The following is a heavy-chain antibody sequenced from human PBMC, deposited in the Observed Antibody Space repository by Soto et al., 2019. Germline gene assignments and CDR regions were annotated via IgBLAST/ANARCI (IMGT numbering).Heavy chain of an antibody. CDR2: INYSGTT. CDR3: AGDHKWDGMDV. Sequence: QVQLQESGPGLVKPSQTLSLTCSVSGGSFSSDSFIWSWVRQFPGKGLEWIGYINYSGTTYYNPSLRSRITMSVDTSKNQFSRNLSSVTAADTAVYYWAGDHKWDGMDVWGQGTTVTVSS. D-gene: IGHD1-26*01. V-gene: IGHV4-31*03. CDR1: GGSFSSDSFI. J-gene: IGHJ6*02.